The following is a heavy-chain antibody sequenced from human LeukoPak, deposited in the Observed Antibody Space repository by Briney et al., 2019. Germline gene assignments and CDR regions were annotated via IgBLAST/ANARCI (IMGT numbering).Heavy chain of an antibody. J-gene: IGHJ5*02. CDR1: GLTFSGYA. CDR3: AKHVNPSTYDFWSGYWSWLDP. D-gene: IGHD3-3*01. CDR2: ISGSGGST. Sequence: GGSLRLSCAASGLTFSGYAMSWVRQAPGKGLEWVSVISGSGGSTYYADSVKGRFTISRDNSKNMLYLQMNSLRAEDTAVYYCAKHVNPSTYDFWSGYWSWLDPWGQGTLVTVSS. V-gene: IGHV3-23*01.